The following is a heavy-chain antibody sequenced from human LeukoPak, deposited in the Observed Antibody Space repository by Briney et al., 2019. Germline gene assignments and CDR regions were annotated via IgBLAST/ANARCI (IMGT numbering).Heavy chain of an antibody. J-gene: IGHJ3*02. CDR3: ARDLDYYGSGSFFNI. V-gene: IGHV1-2*02. CDR1: GYTFTAYS. Sequence: ASAKVSCKASGYTFTAYSMLWVRQAPGQGLEWMGWINPNSGGTNYAQKFQGRVTMTMDTSITTAYMELGRLRSDDTTVYHCARDLDYYGSGSFFNIWGQGTMVTVSS. D-gene: IGHD3-10*01. CDR2: INPNSGGT.